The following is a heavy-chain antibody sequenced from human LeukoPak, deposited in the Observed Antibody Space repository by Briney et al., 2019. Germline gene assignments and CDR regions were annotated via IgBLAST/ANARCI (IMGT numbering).Heavy chain of an antibody. CDR1: DDSIRTYY. CDR3: AKFARVPDN. J-gene: IGHJ4*02. CDR2: IYYNGDT. V-gene: IGHV4-59*08. Sequence: SETLSLTCSVSDDSIRTYYWSWIRQPPGKGLEYIAYIYYNGDTTSNPSLKNRLIISLDTSKNKFSLKLSYMPAAYKAVYYYAKFARVPDNWGQGAVVTVSS.